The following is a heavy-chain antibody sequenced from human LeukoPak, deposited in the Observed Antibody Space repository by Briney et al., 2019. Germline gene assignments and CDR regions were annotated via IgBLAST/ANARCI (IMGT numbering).Heavy chain of an antibody. CDR1: GGSTSSSSYY. CDR3: ARLRYFDWGRGFDP. J-gene: IGHJ5*02. CDR2: IYYSGST. Sequence: SETLSLTCTVSGGSTSSSSYYWGWIRQPPGKGLEWIGSIYYSGSTYYNPSLKSRVTISVDTSKNQFSLKLSSVTAADTAVYYCARLRYFDWGRGFDPWGQGTLVTVSS. V-gene: IGHV4-39*01. D-gene: IGHD3-9*01.